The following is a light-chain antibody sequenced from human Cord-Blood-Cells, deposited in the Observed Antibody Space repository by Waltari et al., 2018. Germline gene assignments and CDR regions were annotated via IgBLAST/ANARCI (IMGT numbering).Light chain of an antibody. CDR3: QQYDNLIT. V-gene: IGKV1-33*01. CDR1: QDISNY. Sequence: DIQMTQSPSSLSASVGDRVTITCQASQDISNYLNWYQQKPGKAPKLLIYDASNLETGVPSRFSGNGSGTDFTFTISSLQPEDIATYYCQQYDNLITFGQGTRLEIK. J-gene: IGKJ5*01. CDR2: DAS.